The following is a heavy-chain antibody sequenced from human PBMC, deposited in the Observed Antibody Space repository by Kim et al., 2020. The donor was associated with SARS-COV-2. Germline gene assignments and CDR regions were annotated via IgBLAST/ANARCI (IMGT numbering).Heavy chain of an antibody. CDR2: ISYDGSNK. J-gene: IGHJ5*02. Sequence: GGSLRLSCAASGFTFSSYAMHWVRQAPGKGLEWVAVISYDGSNKYYADSVKGRFTISRDNSKNTLYLQMNSLRAEDTAVYYCARTYSGSYHGWFDPWGQGTLAT. D-gene: IGHD1-26*01. CDR1: GFTFSSYA. V-gene: IGHV3-30*04. CDR3: ARTYSGSYHGWFDP.